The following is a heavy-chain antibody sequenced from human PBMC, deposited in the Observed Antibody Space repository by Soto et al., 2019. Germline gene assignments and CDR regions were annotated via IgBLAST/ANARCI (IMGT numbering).Heavy chain of an antibody. V-gene: IGHV5-51*01. CDR3: ARLHGSVIPLDY. CDR2: IYPGDSDT. D-gene: IGHD3-10*01. Sequence: GESLKISCKGSGYSFSTYWIGWVRQTPGKGLEWMGIIYPGDSDTRYSPSFQGQVTISADKSISTAYLQWSNLKASDTAMYYCARLHGSVIPLDYWGQGTLVTVSS. J-gene: IGHJ4*02. CDR1: GYSFSTYW.